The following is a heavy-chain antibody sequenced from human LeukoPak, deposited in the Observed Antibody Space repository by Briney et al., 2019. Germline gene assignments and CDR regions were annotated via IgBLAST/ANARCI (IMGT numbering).Heavy chain of an antibody. V-gene: IGHV3-73*01. D-gene: IGHD2-2*01. CDR3: TSEDIVVVPAATTSDYYYYMDV. CDR2: IRSKANSYAT. CDR1: GFTFSGSA. J-gene: IGHJ6*03. Sequence: GGSLRLSCAASGFTFSGSAMHWVRQASGKGLEWVGRIRSKANSYATAYAASVKGRFTISRDDSKNTAYLQMNSLKTEDTAVYYCTSEDIVVVPAATTSDYYYYMDVWGKGTTVTVSS.